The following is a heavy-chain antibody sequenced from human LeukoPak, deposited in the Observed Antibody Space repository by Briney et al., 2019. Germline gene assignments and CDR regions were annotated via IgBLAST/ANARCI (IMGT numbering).Heavy chain of an antibody. CDR1: GGSISGYY. Sequence: SETLSLTCTVSGGSISGYYWSWIRQPPGKGLEWIWDIYYSGSTNYNPPLKSLVTISVDTSKNQFSLRLCSLSAAGTDGYYCATARSRTAAGHSPRLNYYYYYMDVWGKGTTVTISS. V-gene: IGHV4-59*01. CDR3: ATARSRTAAGHSPRLNYYYYYMDV. D-gene: IGHD6-13*01. CDR2: IYYSGST. J-gene: IGHJ6*03.